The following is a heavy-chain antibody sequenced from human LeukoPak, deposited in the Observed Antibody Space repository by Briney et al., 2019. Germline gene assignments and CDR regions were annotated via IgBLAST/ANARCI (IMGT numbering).Heavy chain of an antibody. CDR2: IYYSGST. CDR1: GGSISSYY. J-gene: IGHJ4*02. CDR3: ARATGYSSGWYVSGFDY. Sequence: SETLSLTCTVSGGSISSYYWSWIRQPPGKGLEWIGYIYYSGSTNYNPSLKSRVTISVDTSKNQFSLKLSSVTAADTAVYYCARATGYSSGWYVSGFDYWGQGTLVTVSS. V-gene: IGHV4-59*12. D-gene: IGHD6-19*01.